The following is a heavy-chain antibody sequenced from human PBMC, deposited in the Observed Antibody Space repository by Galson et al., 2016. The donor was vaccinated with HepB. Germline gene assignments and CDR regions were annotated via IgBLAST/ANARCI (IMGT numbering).Heavy chain of an antibody. D-gene: IGHD3-16*01. V-gene: IGHV1-46*01. CDR3: ARAIQNYATWFEP. Sequence: SVKVSCKASGYIFPNFYIHWMRQAPGQGFEWLGIINPGGGGTNYAQNFQGRVTVTSDSSTATVYMELSSLRFEDTAVYYCARAIQNYATWFEPWGQGTLVTVSS. J-gene: IGHJ5*02. CDR2: INPGGGGT. CDR1: GYIFPNFY.